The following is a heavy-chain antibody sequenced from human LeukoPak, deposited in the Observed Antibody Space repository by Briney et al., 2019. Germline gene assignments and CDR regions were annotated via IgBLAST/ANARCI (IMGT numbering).Heavy chain of an antibody. D-gene: IGHD4-17*01. V-gene: IGHV4-4*07. CDR3: ARGGRGTVTNYYYYYMDV. Sequence: PSETLSLTCTVSGGSISSYYWSWLRQPAGKGLEWIGRIYTSGSTNYNPSLKSRVTMSVDTSKNQFSLKLSSVTAADTAVYYCARGGRGTVTNYYYYYMDVWGKGTTVTVSS. CDR2: IYTSGST. J-gene: IGHJ6*03. CDR1: GGSISSYY.